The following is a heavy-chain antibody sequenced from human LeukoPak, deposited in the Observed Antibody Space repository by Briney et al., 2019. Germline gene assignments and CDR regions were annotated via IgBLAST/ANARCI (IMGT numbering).Heavy chain of an antibody. CDR3: ARVVAKDWFDP. CDR1: GGSISSYY. J-gene: IGHJ5*02. Sequence: PSGTLSLTCTVSGGSISSYYWSWIRQPPGKGLEWIGYIYYSGSTNYNPSLKSRVTISVDMSKNHFSLKLSSVTAADTAVYYCARVVAKDWFDPWGQGSLVTVSS. CDR2: IYYSGST. V-gene: IGHV4-59*01. D-gene: IGHD2-15*01.